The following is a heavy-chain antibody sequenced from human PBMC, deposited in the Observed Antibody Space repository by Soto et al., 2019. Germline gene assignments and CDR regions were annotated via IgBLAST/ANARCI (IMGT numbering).Heavy chain of an antibody. V-gene: IGHV3-23*01. CDR1: GFTFSSYA. CDR3: AKGGRITNLRYYDKPKS. D-gene: IGHD3-22*01. J-gene: IGHJ5*02. Sequence: PGGSLRLSCSASGFTFSSYAMSWVRQTPGKGLEWVSVISGGGDSTYYADSVKGRFTISRDNSKTTLYLQMNSLRAEDTAVYYCAKGGRITNLRYYDKPKSWGQGTMVTVSS. CDR2: ISGGGDST.